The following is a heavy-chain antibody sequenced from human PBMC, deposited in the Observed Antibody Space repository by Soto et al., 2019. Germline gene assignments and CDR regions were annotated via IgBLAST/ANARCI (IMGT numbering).Heavy chain of an antibody. CDR2: IIPIVGTG. D-gene: IGHD2-2*01. J-gene: IGHJ6*02. CDR1: GGTFSNYA. Sequence: QVQLVQSGAEVRKPGSSVTVSCKASGGTFSNYAISWVRQAPGQGLEWMGGIIPIVGTGSYAQKFQGRVTSTADEPTTTAYMELGSLRFEDTAVYYCARVVILVPTAATHDYYHIDVWGPGTTVTVSS. V-gene: IGHV1-69*01. CDR3: ARVVILVPTAATHDYYHIDV.